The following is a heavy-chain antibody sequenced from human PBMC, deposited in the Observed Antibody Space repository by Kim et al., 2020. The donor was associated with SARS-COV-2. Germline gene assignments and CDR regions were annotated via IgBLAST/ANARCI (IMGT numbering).Heavy chain of an antibody. CDR3: AREGVVTPWSGRLYNWFDP. V-gene: IGHV4-39*07. Sequence: SETLSLTCTVSGGSISSSSYYWGWIRQPPGKGLEWIGSIYYSGSTYYNPSLKSRVTISVDTSKNQFSLKLSSVTAADTAVYYCAREGVVTPWSGRLYNWFDPWGQGTLVTVSS. J-gene: IGHJ5*02. D-gene: IGHD3-3*01. CDR2: IYYSGST. CDR1: GGSISSSSYY.